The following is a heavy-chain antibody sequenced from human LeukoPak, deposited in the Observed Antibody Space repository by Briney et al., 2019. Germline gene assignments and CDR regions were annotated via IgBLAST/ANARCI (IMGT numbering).Heavy chain of an antibody. J-gene: IGHJ6*02. CDR2: ISGSGGST. Sequence: GGSLRLSCAASGFTFSSYAMSWVRQAPGKGLEWVSAISGSGGSTYYADSVKGRFTISRDNSKNTLYLQMNSLRAEDTAVYYCAKDSYGGNYYYYHGMDVWGQGTTVTVSS. V-gene: IGHV3-23*01. D-gene: IGHD4-23*01. CDR1: GFTFSSYA. CDR3: AKDSYGGNYYYYHGMDV.